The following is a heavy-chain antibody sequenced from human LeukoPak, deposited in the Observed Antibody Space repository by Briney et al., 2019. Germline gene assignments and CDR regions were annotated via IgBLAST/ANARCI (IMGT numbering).Heavy chain of an antibody. CDR2: IWHDGNYK. CDR3: ARDSDYYDSSAYSFRGGLHYDF. J-gene: IGHJ4*02. CDR1: RLTFSNYN. D-gene: IGHD3-22*01. Sequence: GGSLRLSCVASRLTFSNYNMHWVRQAPGKGLEWVAVIWHDGNYKYYVDSVKGRFTISRDNSKNTVYLQMNSLGAEDAAVYLCARDSDYYDSSAYSFRGGLHYDFWGRGTLVTVSS. V-gene: IGHV3-33*01.